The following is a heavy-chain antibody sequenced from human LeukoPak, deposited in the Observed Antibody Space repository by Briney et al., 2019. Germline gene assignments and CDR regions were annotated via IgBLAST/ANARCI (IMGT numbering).Heavy chain of an antibody. CDR3: ARDQSEGYSGYDHYYYGMDV. D-gene: IGHD5-12*01. J-gene: IGHJ6*02. Sequence: SQTLSLTCAISGDSVSSNSAAWNWIRQSPSRGLEWLGRTYYSSKWYNDYAVSVKSRITINPDTSKNQFSLQLNSVTPEDTAVYYCARDQSEGYSGYDHYYYGMDVWGQGTTVTVSS. CDR1: GDSVSSNSAA. CDR2: TYYSSKWYN. V-gene: IGHV6-1*01.